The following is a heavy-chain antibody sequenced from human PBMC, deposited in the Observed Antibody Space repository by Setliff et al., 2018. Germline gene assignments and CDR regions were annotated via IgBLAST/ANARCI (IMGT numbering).Heavy chain of an antibody. J-gene: IGHJ4*02. Sequence: SETLSLTCSVYGESFSNNYWSWIRQPPGKGLEWIGESNHSGNTTNHPSLKSRLTMSVDTSKNQFSLKLTSVTAADTAMYYCARDGGGYYDSRTFDYWGQGTLVTVSS. CDR3: ARDGGGYYDSRTFDY. D-gene: IGHD3-22*01. CDR1: GESFSNNY. CDR2: SNHSGNT. V-gene: IGHV4-34*01.